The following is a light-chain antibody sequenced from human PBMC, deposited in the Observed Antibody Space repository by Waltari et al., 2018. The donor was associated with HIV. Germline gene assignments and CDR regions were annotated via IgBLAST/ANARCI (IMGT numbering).Light chain of an antibody. CDR1: QSLFYSSNNRTY. V-gene: IGKV4-1*01. J-gene: IGKJ2*01. CDR3: HQYYTAPYT. CDR2: WAS. Sequence: DIVMSQSPDSLAVSLGERAAITCKSSQSLFYSSNNRTYLSWYQQKPRQPPKLLIDWASIRESGVPERFSGSGSGTDFTLTITSLQADDVAVYYCHQYYTAPYTFGQGTNLEIK.